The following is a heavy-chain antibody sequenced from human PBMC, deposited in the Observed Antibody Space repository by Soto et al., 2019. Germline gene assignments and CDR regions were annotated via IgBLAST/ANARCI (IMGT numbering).Heavy chain of an antibody. J-gene: IGHJ4*02. CDR1: GFSLSTSEVG. CDR3: ARLTDLYIVFDD. V-gene: IGHV2-5*02. Sequence: SGPTLVNPTETLTLTCTFSGFSLSTSEVGVGWVRQPPGKALEWLAVIYWDDDKRYSPALKNRLTVTKDTSKNQVFLTMTNMDALDTATYYRARLTDLYIVFDDWGQGALVTVSS. D-gene: IGHD2-15*01. CDR2: IYWDDDK.